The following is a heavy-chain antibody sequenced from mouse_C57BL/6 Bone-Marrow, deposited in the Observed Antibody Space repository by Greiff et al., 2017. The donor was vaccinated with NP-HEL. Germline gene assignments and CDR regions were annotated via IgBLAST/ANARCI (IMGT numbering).Heavy chain of an antibody. CDR3: ARSWGYYAMDY. V-gene: IGHV5-6*01. Sequence: EVMLVESGGDLVKPGGSLKLSCAASGFTFSSYGMSWVRQTPDKRLEWVATISSGGSYTYYPDSVKGRFTISRDYAKNTLYLQMSSLKSEDTAMYYCARSWGYYAMDYWGQGTSVTVSS. CDR1: GFTFSSYG. CDR2: ISSGGSYT. J-gene: IGHJ4*01.